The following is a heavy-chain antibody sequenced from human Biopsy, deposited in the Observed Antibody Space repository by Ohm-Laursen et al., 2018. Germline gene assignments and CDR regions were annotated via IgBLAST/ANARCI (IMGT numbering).Heavy chain of an antibody. D-gene: IGHD2-21*02. CDR2: ISYTGDT. J-gene: IGHJ4*02. Sequence: SDTLSLTCTVSGDSISSDFWSWIRQTPGKGLEWIGYISYTGDTNYNPSLESRITISLDTSKNQFSLMLSSVTAADTAVYYCARSNGYGDCRFDDWGQGTLVTVAS. V-gene: IGHV4-59*07. CDR1: GDSISSDF. CDR3: ARSNGYGDCRFDD.